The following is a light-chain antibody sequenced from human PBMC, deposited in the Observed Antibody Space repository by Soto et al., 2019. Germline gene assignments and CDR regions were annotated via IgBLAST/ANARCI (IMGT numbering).Light chain of an antibody. Sequence: QSALTQPPSASGSPGQSVTISCTGTSSDVGAYNYVSWYQQYPGIAPKLMIYDVSKRPSGVPDRFSGSKSGKTASLTVSGLQPEDEDDYYCTSYAGSNIWVFGGGTQLTVL. V-gene: IGLV2-8*01. CDR2: DVS. J-gene: IGLJ3*02. CDR3: TSYAGSNIWV. CDR1: SSDVGAYNY.